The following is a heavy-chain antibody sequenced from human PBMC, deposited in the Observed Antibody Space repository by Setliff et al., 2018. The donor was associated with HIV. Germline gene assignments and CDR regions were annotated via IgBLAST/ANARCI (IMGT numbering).Heavy chain of an antibody. CDR3: AREATPRHSSGWVYFDY. V-gene: IGHV3-11*04. CDR1: GFTVTNHY. Sequence: GGSLRLSCAASGFTVTNHYMSWVRQAPGKGPEWVSYITGSGDTIYYADSVKGRFTMSRDNAKDSVYLQMNTLRVEDTAVYYCAREATPRHSSGWVYFDYWGQEMMVTVSS. CDR2: ITGSGDTI. J-gene: IGHJ4*02. D-gene: IGHD6-19*01.